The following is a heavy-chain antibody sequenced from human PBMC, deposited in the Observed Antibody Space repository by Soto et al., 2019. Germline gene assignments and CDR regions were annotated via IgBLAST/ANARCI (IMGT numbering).Heavy chain of an antibody. Sequence: PGGSLRLSCAASGFTFSSYAMSWVRQAPGKGLEWVSAISGSGGSTYYADSVKGRFTISRDNSKNTLYLQMNSLRAEDTAVYYCACGIPEIVGALPSFDYWGQGTLVTVSS. CDR2: ISGSGGST. CDR3: ACGIPEIVGALPSFDY. V-gene: IGHV3-23*01. CDR1: GFTFSSYA. D-gene: IGHD1-26*01. J-gene: IGHJ4*02.